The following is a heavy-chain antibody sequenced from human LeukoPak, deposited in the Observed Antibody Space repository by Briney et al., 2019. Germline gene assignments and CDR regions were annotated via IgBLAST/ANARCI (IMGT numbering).Heavy chain of an antibody. J-gene: IGHJ3*02. D-gene: IGHD2-2*01. CDR2: IIPIFGTA. V-gene: IGHV1-69*13. CDR3: ARDRWYQLLPSAFDI. Sequence: SVKVSCKASGYTFTGYYMHWVRQAPGQGLEWMGGIIPIFGTANYAQKFQGRVTITADESTSTAYMELSSLRSEDTAVYYCARDRWYQLLPSAFDIWGQGTMVTVSS. CDR1: GYTFTGYY.